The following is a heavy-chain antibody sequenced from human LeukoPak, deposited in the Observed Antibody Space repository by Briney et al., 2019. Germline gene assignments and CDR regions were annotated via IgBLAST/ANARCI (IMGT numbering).Heavy chain of an antibody. Sequence: SETLSLTCAVYGGSFSGYYWSWIRQPPGKGLEWIGEINHSGSTNYNPSLKSRVTISVDTSKNQFSLKLSSVTAADTAVYYCARVKYNRNPGDAFDIWGQGTMVTVSS. CDR1: GGSFSGYY. CDR2: INHSGST. V-gene: IGHV4-34*01. J-gene: IGHJ3*02. CDR3: ARVKYNRNPGDAFDI. D-gene: IGHD1-14*01.